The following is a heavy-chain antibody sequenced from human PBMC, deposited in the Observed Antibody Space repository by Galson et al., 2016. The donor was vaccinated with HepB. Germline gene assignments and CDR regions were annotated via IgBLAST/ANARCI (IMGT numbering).Heavy chain of an antibody. V-gene: IGHV1-24*01. D-gene: IGHD1-7*01. J-gene: IGHJ6*02. CDR1: GYTLTQLS. CDR3: ATARYDIAWNFSYYYGLDV. CDR2: FDPENGGA. Sequence: SVKVSCKVSGYTLTQLSIHWVRQAPGKGLEWMGGFDPENGGAIYAQKFQGRVTMTEDTPTDTTYMELSSLRSEDTAVYYCATARYDIAWNFSYYYGLDVWGQGTTVSVSS.